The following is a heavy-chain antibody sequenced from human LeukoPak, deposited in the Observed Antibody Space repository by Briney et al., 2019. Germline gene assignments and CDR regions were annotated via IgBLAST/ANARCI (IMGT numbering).Heavy chain of an antibody. CDR2: ISYDGSNK. Sequence: GGSLRLSCAASGFTFSSYGMHWVRQAPGKGLEWVAVISYDGSNKYYADSVKGRFTISRDNSKNTLYLQMNSLRAEDTAVYYCARRTVAGTPFAGAAFDIWGQGTMVTVSS. D-gene: IGHD6-19*01. CDR1: GFTFSSYG. J-gene: IGHJ3*02. V-gene: IGHV3-30*03. CDR3: ARRTVAGTPFAGAAFDI.